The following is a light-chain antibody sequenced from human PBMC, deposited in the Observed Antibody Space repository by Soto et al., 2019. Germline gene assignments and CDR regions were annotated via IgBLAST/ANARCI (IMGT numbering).Light chain of an antibody. Sequence: DIVMTQSPLSLIVTPGEAASISCRSSQSLLHSNGNNYVDWYLQKPGQSPQLLVYLGSNRAPGVPDRFSGSGSGTDFILKISRVEAEDVEIYYCMQLLQTPFTFGGGTKVEIK. J-gene: IGKJ4*01. CDR2: LGS. V-gene: IGKV2-28*01. CDR1: QSLLHSNGNNY. CDR3: MQLLQTPFT.